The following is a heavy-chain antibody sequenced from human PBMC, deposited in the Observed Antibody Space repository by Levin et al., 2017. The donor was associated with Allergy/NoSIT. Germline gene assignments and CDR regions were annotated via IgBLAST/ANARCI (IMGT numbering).Heavy chain of an antibody. CDR2: ISWNSGSI. Sequence: SCAASGFTFDDYAMHWVRQAPGKGLEWVSGISWNSGSIGYADSVKGRFTISRDNAKNSLYLQMNSLRAEDTALYYCAKGRIAARPGDFDYWGQGTLVTVSS. CDR3: AKGRIAARPGDFDY. V-gene: IGHV3-9*01. D-gene: IGHD6-6*01. J-gene: IGHJ4*02. CDR1: GFTFDDYA.